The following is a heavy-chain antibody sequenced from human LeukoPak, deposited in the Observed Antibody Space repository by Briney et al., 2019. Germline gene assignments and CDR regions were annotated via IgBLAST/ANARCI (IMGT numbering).Heavy chain of an antibody. D-gene: IGHD3-22*01. V-gene: IGHV1-24*01. Sequence: ASVKVSCKASGYTFTGYYVHWVRQAPGKGLEWXXXFDPEXXXTXXXQKFXXXVTXTEXTSTDTAYMELSSLRSEDTAVYYCATGLKKSTMTYYFDYWGQGTLVTVSS. CDR1: GYTFTGYY. CDR2: FDPEXXXT. J-gene: IGHJ4*02. CDR3: ATGLKKSTMTYYFDY.